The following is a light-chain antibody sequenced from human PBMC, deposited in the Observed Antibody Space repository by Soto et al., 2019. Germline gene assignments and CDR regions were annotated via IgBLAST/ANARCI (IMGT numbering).Light chain of an antibody. CDR2: DVS. Sequence: QSALTQPASVSGSPGQSITISCTGTSSDVGGYNYVSWYQQHPGKAPKLMLYDVSYRPSGVSNRFSGSKSGNTASLTISGLQAEDEADYYCCSYTSSSTLVFGGGTKLTVL. CDR3: CSYTSSSTLV. J-gene: IGLJ2*01. V-gene: IGLV2-14*01. CDR1: SSDVGGYNY.